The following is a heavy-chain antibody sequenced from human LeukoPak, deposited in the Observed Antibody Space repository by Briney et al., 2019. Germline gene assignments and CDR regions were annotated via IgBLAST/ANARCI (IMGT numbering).Heavy chain of an antibody. V-gene: IGHV4-34*01. CDR1: GGSFSGYY. J-gene: IGHJ5*02. CDR2: INHSGST. D-gene: IGHD3-10*01. Sequence: PSGTLSLTCAVYGGSFSGYYWSWIRQPPGKGLEWIGEINHSGSTNYNPSLKSRVTISVDTSKNQFSLKLSSVTAADTAVYYCARGLGHYSGSPNNWFDPWGQGTLVTVSS. CDR3: ARGLGHYSGSPNNWFDP.